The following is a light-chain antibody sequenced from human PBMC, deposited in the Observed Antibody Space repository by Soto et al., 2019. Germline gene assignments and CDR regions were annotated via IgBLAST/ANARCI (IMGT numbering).Light chain of an antibody. V-gene: IGLV2-23*01. J-gene: IGLJ2*01. CDR2: EGF. CDR3: CSYAGRSTWDVV. Sequence: QSVLTQPASVSGSPAQSITISCTGSSSDVGGSGLVSWYQFHPGKAPKLLIFEGFKRPSGVSNRFSGSKSGSTASLTISGLQTEDKADYYCCSYAGRSTWDVVFGGGTQLTVL. CDR1: SSDVGGSGL.